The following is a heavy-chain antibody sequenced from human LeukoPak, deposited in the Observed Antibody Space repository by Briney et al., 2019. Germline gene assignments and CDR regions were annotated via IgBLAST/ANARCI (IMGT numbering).Heavy chain of an antibody. J-gene: IGHJ4*02. Sequence: SETLSLTCAVYGGSFSGYYWSWIRQPPGKGLEWIGEINHSGSTNYNPSLKSRVTISVDTSKNQFSLKLSSVTAADTAVYYCARERRGQLGLFYWGQGTLVTVSS. D-gene: IGHD6-6*01. CDR3: ARERRGQLGLFY. V-gene: IGHV4-34*01. CDR2: INHSGST. CDR1: GGSFSGYY.